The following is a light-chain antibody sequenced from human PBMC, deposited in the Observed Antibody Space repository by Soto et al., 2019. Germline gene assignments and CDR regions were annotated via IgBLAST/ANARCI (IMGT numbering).Light chain of an antibody. V-gene: IGKV4-1*01. CDR3: QKYYSTPQS. Sequence: DIVMTQSPDSLAVSLGERATINCKSSQSVLYSSNNKNYLAWYQQKPRQPPKLLIYWASTRESGVPDRFSGSGSGTDFTLTISSLQAEDVAVYYCQKYYSTPQSLGGGKKVEIK. J-gene: IGKJ4*01. CDR2: WAS. CDR1: QSVLYSSNNKNY.